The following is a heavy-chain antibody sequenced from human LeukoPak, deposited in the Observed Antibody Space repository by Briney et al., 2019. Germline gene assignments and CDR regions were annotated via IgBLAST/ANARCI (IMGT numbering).Heavy chain of an antibody. CDR1: GFTFSSYW. J-gene: IGHJ4*02. Sequence: AGGSLRLSCAASGFTFSSYWMSWVRQAPGKGLEWVANIKQDGSEKYYVDSVKGRFTISRDNAKNSLYLQMNSLRAEDTAVYYCARARGGGYCSSTSCYAVFDYWGQGTLVTVSS. D-gene: IGHD2-2*01. CDR2: IKQDGSEK. CDR3: ARARGGGYCSSTSCYAVFDY. V-gene: IGHV3-7*01.